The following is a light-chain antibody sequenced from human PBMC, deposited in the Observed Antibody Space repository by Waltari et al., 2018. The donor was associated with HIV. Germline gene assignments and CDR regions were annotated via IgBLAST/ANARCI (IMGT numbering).Light chain of an antibody. V-gene: IGLV1-44*01. Sequence: QSVLTQPPSASATPGQRFTISCSGSSSHIGSNTVTWYQQFSGTAPKLLISSNDQRPSGVPDRFSGSKSGTSASLAITGLQSEDEADYYCAAWDDNLDAYVFGTGTKVTVL. J-gene: IGLJ1*01. CDR3: AAWDDNLDAYV. CDR1: SSHIGSNT. CDR2: SND.